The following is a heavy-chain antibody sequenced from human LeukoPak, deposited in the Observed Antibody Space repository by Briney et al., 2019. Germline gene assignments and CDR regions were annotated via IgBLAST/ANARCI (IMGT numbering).Heavy chain of an antibody. J-gene: IGHJ4*02. V-gene: IGHV3-74*01. Sequence: GGSLRLSCAASGFTFSNYWVHWVRQAPGKGLVWVSRINPDGSTTNYADSVKGRFTISRDNAKNTLYLQMNSLRAEDTAVYYCATAGNYRFDYWGQGTLVTVSS. D-gene: IGHD1-7*01. CDR1: GFTFSNYW. CDR3: ATAGNYRFDY. CDR2: INPDGSTT.